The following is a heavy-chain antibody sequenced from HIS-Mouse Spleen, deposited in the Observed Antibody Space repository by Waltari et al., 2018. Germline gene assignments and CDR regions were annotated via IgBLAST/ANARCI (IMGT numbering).Heavy chain of an antibody. V-gene: IGHV1-2*02. CDR3: ARMGGYCSSTSCCFDY. CDR2: INPSSGGT. J-gene: IGHJ4*02. Sequence: QVQLVQSGAEVKKPGASVKVSCKASGYTFTGYYMHWVRQAPGQGLEWIGWINPSSGGTNYAQKFQGRVTMTRDTSISTAYMELSRLRSDDTAVYYCARMGGYCSSTSCCFDYWGQGTLVTVSS. CDR1: GYTFTGYY. D-gene: IGHD2-2*01.